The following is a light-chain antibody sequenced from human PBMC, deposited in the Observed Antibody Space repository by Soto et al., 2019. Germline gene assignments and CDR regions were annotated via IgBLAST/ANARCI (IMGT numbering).Light chain of an antibody. J-gene: IGLJ1*01. Sequence: QSVLTQPASVSGSPGQSITISCTGTSSDVGGYNYVSWYQQHPGKAPKLMIYEVSNRPSGVSNRFYGSKSGNTASLTISGLQAEDEADYYCSSYASSSTLFVFGTGTKGTVL. CDR3: SSYASSSTLFV. CDR2: EVS. V-gene: IGLV2-14*01. CDR1: SSDVGGYNY.